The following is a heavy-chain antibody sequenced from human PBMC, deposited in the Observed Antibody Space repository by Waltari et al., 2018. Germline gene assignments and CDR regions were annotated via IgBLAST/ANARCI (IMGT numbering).Heavy chain of an antibody. CDR2: VQYAGTTE. CDR3: ARDRLPDHYLYYYMDV. V-gene: IGHV3-30*02. CDR1: GFIFSRYG. Sequence: QLVESGGAVVPPGGSLRLSCAASGFIFSRYGMHWVRQAPGKGVGWVAYVQYAGTTEYYGDSVRGRFTISRDNPENTVYLQMTSLRPDDTAIYYCARDRLPDHYLYYYMDVWGKGTAVTISS. D-gene: IGHD2-21*01. J-gene: IGHJ6*03.